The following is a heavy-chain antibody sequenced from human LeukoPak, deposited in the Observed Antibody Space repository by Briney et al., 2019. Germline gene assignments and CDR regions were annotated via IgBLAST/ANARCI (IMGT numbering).Heavy chain of an antibody. CDR1: GFTFSSYW. CDR2: IKQDGSAK. CDR3: AQECVDGSGYYYVPNWFDP. Sequence: GGSLRLSCTASGFTFSSYWMSWVRQAPGKGLEWVANIKQDGSAKYYVDSVKDRFTISRDNAKNSLYLQMNSLRAEDTAVYYCAQECVDGSGYYYVPNWFDPWGQGTLVTVSS. V-gene: IGHV3-7*01. J-gene: IGHJ5*02. D-gene: IGHD3-22*01.